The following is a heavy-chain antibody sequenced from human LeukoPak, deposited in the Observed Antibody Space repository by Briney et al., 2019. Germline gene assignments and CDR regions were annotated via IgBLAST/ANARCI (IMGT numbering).Heavy chain of an antibody. D-gene: IGHD6-13*01. V-gene: IGHV3-48*01. CDR2: ISSSRTI. CDR1: GFIFSNYN. CDR3: ARDLAAAGMFDY. Sequence: PGGSLRLSCAASGFIFSNYNMNWVRQAPGKGLEWVSYISSSRTIYYADSVKGRFTISRDNAKKSLYLQMNSLGAEDTAVYYCARDLAAAGMFDYWGQGTLVTVSS. J-gene: IGHJ4*02.